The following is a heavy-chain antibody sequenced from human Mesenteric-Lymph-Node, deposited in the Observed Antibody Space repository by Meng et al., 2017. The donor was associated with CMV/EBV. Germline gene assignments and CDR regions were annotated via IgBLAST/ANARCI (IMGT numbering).Heavy chain of an antibody. D-gene: IGHD2-21*02. CDR2: IIPILGIA. V-gene: IGHV1-69*04. CDR3: AACGGDCYSGST. Sequence: CKASGGTFSSYAISWVRQAPGQGLEWMGRIIPILGIANYAQKFQGRVTITADKSTSTAYMELSSLRSEDTAVYYCAACGGDCYSGSTRGQGTLVTVSS. CDR1: GGTFSSYA. J-gene: IGHJ4*02.